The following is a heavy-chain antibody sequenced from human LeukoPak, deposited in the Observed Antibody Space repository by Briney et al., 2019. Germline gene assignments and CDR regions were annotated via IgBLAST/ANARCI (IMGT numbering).Heavy chain of an antibody. CDR2: IYYSGST. J-gene: IGHJ3*02. V-gene: IGHV4-30-4*01. D-gene: IGHD3-22*01. CDR1: GGSISSGDYY. CDR3: ARVIVVFSPSAFDI. Sequence: PSETLSLTCTVSGGSISSGDYYWGWVRQPPGRGVEWIGYIYYSGSTYYNPSLKSRVTISVDTSKNQFSLKLSSVTAADTAVYYCARVIVVFSPSAFDIWGQGTMVTVSS.